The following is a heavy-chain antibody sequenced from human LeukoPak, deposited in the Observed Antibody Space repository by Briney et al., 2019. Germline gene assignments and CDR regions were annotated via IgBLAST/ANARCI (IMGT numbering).Heavy chain of an antibody. CDR2: IIPIFGTA. J-gene: IGHJ4*02. D-gene: IGHD4-17*01. CDR3: ARVHDYGDYVFDY. V-gene: IGHV1-69*06. CDR1: GGTFSSYA. Sequence: ASAKVSCKASGGTFSSYAISWVRQAPGQGLEWMGGIIPIFGTANYAQKFQGRVTITADKSTSTAYMELSSLRSEDTAVYYCARVHDYGDYVFDYWGQGTLVTVSS.